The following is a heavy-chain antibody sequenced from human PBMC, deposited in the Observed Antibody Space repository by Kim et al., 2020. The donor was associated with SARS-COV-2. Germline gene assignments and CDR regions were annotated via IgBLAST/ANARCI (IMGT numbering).Heavy chain of an antibody. CDR2: IYYSGST. J-gene: IGHJ4*02. Sequence: SETLSLTCTVSGGSISSSSYYWGWIRQPPGKGLEWIGSIYYSGSTYYNPSLKSRVTISVDTSKNQFSLKLSSVTAADTAVYYCARGFKSSGYPHYFDYWGQGTLVTVSS. CDR3: ARGFKSSGYPHYFDY. V-gene: IGHV4-39*07. D-gene: IGHD3-22*01. CDR1: GGSISSSSYY.